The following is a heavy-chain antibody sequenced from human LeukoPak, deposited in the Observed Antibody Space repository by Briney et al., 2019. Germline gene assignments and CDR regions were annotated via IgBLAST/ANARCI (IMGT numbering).Heavy chain of an antibody. CDR2: IKQDGSEK. V-gene: IGHV3-7*04. CDR1: GFTFSSYW. D-gene: IGHD3-10*01. Sequence: GGSLRLSCAASGFTFSSYWMSWVRQAPGKGLEWVANIKQDGSEKFYVDSVKGRFTISRDNAKSSLYLQMNSLRAEDTAVYFCVRESVYGSRSYYSYWGQGTLVTVSS. J-gene: IGHJ4*02. CDR3: VRESVYGSRSYYSY.